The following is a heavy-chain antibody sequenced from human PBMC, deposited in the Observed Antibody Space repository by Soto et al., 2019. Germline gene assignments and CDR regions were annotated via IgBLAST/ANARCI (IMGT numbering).Heavy chain of an antibody. D-gene: IGHD3-3*01. V-gene: IGHV3-43*01. J-gene: IGHJ6*02. CDR1: GFTFDDYT. CDR3: AKGITIFGVVTPYYYYYGMDV. CDR2: ISWDGGST. Sequence: GGSLRLSCAASGFTFDDYTMHWVRQAPGKGLEWVSLISWDGGSTYYADSVKGRFTISRDNSKNSLYLQMNSLRTEDTALYYCAKGITIFGVVTPYYYYYGMDVWGQGTTVTVSS.